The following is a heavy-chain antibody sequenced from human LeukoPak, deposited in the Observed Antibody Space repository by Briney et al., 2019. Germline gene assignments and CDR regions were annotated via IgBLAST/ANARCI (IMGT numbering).Heavy chain of an antibody. Sequence: PSETLSLTCTVYGGSFSGYYWSWIRQTPDKGLEWIGEIHYSGSATYNPSLKSRVTISVDTSKNQFSLKMNSVTAADTAVYYCARGQWFRAFWSRGTPVTVSS. CDR1: GGSFSGYY. D-gene: IGHD3-10*01. V-gene: IGHV4-34*01. J-gene: IGHJ4*02. CDR3: ARGQWFRAF. CDR2: IHYSGSA.